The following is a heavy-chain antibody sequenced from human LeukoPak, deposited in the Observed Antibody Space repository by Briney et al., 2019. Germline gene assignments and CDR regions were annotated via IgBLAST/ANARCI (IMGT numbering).Heavy chain of an antibody. J-gene: IGHJ6*02. V-gene: IGHV1-3*01. Sequence: GASVKVSCKASGYTFTSYAMHWVRQAPGQRLEWMGWINAGNGNTKYSQKFRGRVTITRDTSASTAYMELSSLRSEDTAVYYCASARREQQLVRYYYYGMNVWGQGTTVTVSS. CDR2: INAGNGNT. D-gene: IGHD6-13*01. CDR3: ASARREQQLVRYYYYGMNV. CDR1: GYTFTSYA.